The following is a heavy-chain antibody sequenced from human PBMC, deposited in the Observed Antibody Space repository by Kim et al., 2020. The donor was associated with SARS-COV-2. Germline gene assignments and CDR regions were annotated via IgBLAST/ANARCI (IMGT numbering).Heavy chain of an antibody. J-gene: IGHJ6*03. CDR2: ISSVDNTR. CDR1: GFTFSSYE. CDR3: AREGKFPPDYYYYYMDV. V-gene: IGHV3-48*03. Sequence: GGSLRLSCAASGFTFSSYEMNWVRQAPGKGLEWLSYISSVDNTRYYADSVKGRFTVSRDNAKKSLYLQMSSLRAEDTAVYYCAREGKFPPDYYYYYMDVWGKGTTVTVSS.